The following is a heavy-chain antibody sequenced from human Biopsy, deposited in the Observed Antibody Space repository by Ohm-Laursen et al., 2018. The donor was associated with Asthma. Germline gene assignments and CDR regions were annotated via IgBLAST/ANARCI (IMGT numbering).Heavy chain of an antibody. D-gene: IGHD6-19*01. CDR1: GASIKTDDHY. CDR3: ARASVAASSNWFDP. Sequence: SQTLSLTWTVSGASIKTDDHYWSWLRQPPGKGLEWFGFIHYSGGTSYNPSLKGGVTISVDTSKNQFSLKLSSVTAADTAVYYCARASVAASSNWFDPWGQGTLVTVSS. J-gene: IGHJ5*02. CDR2: IHYSGGT. V-gene: IGHV4-30-4*01.